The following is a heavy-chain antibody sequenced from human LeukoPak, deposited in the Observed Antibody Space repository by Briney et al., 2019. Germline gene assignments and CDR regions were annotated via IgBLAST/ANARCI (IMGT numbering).Heavy chain of an antibody. V-gene: IGHV3-9*01. J-gene: IGHJ4*02. CDR2: ISWNSGSI. D-gene: IGHD6-13*01. Sequence: SLRLSCEASGFTFDDYAMHWVRQVPGKGLEWVSGISWNSGSIGYADSVKSRFTISRDNAKNSLYLQMNSLKPEDTALYYCAKGRASSSWYNYFDYWGQGTLVTVSS. CDR1: GFTFDDYA. CDR3: AKGRASSSWYNYFDY.